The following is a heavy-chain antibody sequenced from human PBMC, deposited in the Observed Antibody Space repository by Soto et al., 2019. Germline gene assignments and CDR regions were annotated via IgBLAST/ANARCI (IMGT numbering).Heavy chain of an antibody. Sequence: GESLRLSCAASGFTFSSYAMHWVRQAPGKGLEWVAVISYDGSNKYYADSVKGRFTISRDNSKNTLYLQMNSLRAEDTAVYYCARDVSGATRGYFDYWGQGTLVTVSS. CDR3: ARDVSGATRGYFDY. V-gene: IGHV3-30-3*01. CDR2: ISYDGSNK. CDR1: GFTFSSYA. J-gene: IGHJ4*02. D-gene: IGHD1-26*01.